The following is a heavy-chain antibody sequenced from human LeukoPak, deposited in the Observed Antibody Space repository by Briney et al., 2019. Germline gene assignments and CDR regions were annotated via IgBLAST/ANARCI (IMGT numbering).Heavy chain of an antibody. CDR2: INHSGSI. CDR3: AKGVWAPRLDS. CDR1: GASFSYDY. D-gene: IGHD7-27*01. V-gene: IGHV4-34*01. J-gene: IGHJ5*01. Sequence: PSETLSLTCAVYGASFSYDYWSWIRQAPGKGLEWIGEINHSGSITYNPSLKSRVTISAEKSKSQFSLRLTSVTAADTAVYYCAKGVWAPRLDSWGQGTLVTVSS.